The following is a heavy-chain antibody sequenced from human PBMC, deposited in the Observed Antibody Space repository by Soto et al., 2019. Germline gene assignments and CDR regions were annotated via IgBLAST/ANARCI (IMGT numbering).Heavy chain of an antibody. CDR3: AREAAAAGPFREDAFDI. J-gene: IGHJ3*02. Sequence: QVQLVQSGAEVKKPGSSVKVACKVSVDPFSNYAINWVRQAPGQGLEWMGAIVPIFSTTNYAQKFQGRVTITADESTITAYMELSSLRSDATATYYCAREAAAAGPFREDAFDIWGQGTMVTVSS. D-gene: IGHD6-13*01. CDR2: IVPIFSTT. V-gene: IGHV1-69*12. CDR1: VDPFSNYA.